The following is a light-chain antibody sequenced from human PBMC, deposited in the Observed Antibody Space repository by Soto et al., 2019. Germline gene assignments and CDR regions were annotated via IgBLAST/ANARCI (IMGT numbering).Light chain of an antibody. CDR3: LQYGSSPPT. CDR1: QSVSSNY. J-gene: IGKJ1*01. CDR2: GAS. V-gene: IGKV3-20*01. Sequence: EIVLTQSPGTLSLSPGERATLSCRASQSVSSNYLAWYQRKPGQAPRLLIYGASSRAIDIPNRFSGSGSGTDFTLTITRLEPEDVGVYYCLQYGSSPPTFGQGTKVEI.